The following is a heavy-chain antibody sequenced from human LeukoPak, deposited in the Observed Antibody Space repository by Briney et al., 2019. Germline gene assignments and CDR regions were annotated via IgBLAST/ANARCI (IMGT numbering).Heavy chain of an antibody. CDR3: ARSSPPTYYHFYYYIDV. V-gene: IGHV1-2*02. CDR1: GYTFTSYY. D-gene: IGHD6-13*01. Sequence: GASVTVPCKASGYTFTSYYMHWVGQAPGQGREWRGWINPNSGVAKYAQNFQGRVIMTTDTSISTAYKELSSLRSDDTAVYYCARSSPPTYYHFYYYIDVWGKGSTVTVSS. J-gene: IGHJ6*03. CDR2: INPNSGVA.